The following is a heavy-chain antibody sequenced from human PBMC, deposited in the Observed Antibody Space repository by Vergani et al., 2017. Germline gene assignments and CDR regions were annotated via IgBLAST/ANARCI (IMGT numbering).Heavy chain of an antibody. J-gene: IGHJ5*02. D-gene: IGHD6-13*01. CDR2: INTNTGNP. CDR1: GYTFTSYA. V-gene: IGHV7-4-1*01. CDR3: AKNIAAAGTGDDWFDP. Sequence: QVQLVQSGSELKKPGASVKVSCKASGYTFTSYAMNWVRQAPGQGLEWMGWINTNTGNPTYAQGFTGRFVFALDTSVSTAYLQICSLKAEDTAVYYCAKNIAAAGTGDDWFDPWGQGTLVTVSS.